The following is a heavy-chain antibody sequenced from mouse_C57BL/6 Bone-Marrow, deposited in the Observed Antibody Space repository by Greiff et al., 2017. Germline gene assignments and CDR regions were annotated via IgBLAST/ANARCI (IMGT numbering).Heavy chain of an antibody. CDR1: GYSFTGYF. Sequence: DVHLVASGPELVKPGDSVKISCKASGYSFTGYFMNWVMQSHGKSLEWIGRINPYNGDTFYNQKFKGKATLTVDKSSSTAHMELRSLTSEDSAVYYCARMSTGDAMDYWGQGTSGTVSS. J-gene: IGHJ4*01. CDR2: INPYNGDT. V-gene: IGHV1-20*01. D-gene: IGHD1-1*01. CDR3: ARMSTGDAMDY.